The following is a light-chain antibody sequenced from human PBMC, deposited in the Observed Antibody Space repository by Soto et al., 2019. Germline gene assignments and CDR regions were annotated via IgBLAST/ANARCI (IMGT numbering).Light chain of an antibody. Sequence: EIVLTQSPDTLSLSPGESATLSCRASQSVSRYLAWYQQKPGQTPRLLIYDASNRAAGIPARFIGSGSGTDFTLTISSLEPEDFAVYYCQQRSNWPLTFGGGTKVEIK. V-gene: IGKV3-11*01. CDR3: QQRSNWPLT. J-gene: IGKJ4*01. CDR1: QSVSRY. CDR2: DAS.